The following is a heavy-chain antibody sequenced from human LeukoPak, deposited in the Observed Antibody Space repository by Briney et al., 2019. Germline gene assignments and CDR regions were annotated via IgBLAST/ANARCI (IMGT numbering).Heavy chain of an antibody. CDR2: IIPIFGTA. CDR1: GGTFSSYA. D-gene: IGHD6-19*01. CDR3: ARALAVAGSYLGYFDY. Sequence: SVKVSCKASGGTFSSYAISWVRQAPGQGLEWMGGIIPIFGTANYAQKFQGRVTITADESTSTAYMELSSLRSEDTAVYYCARALAVAGSYLGYFDYWGQGTPVTVSS. J-gene: IGHJ4*02. V-gene: IGHV1-69*01.